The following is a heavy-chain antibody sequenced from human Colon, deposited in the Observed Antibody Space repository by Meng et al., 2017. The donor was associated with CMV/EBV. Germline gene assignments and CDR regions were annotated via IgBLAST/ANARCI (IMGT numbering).Heavy chain of an antibody. CDR2: ISNSGDIT. J-gene: IGHJ6*02. CDR3: ARERGGYGSYSYYYYGMDV. CDR1: GFTFSNHA. Sequence: GESLKISCAASGFTFSNHAMSWVRQVPGKGLEWVSGISNSGDITYTPDSVKGRFTISRDNSKNILYLQMNRLRAEDTAVYYCARERGGYGSYSYYYYGMDVWGQGTTVTVSS. V-gene: IGHV3-23*01. D-gene: IGHD1-26*01.